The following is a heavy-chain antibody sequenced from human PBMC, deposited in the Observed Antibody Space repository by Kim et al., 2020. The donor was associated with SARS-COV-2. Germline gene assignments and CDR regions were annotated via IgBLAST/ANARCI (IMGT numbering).Heavy chain of an antibody. Sequence: YADSVKGRFTISRDNAKSSLYLQMDSLRVEDSAVYYGARGTHGGSWLIDYWGQGTLVIVAS. D-gene: IGHD3-16*01. J-gene: IGHJ4*02. V-gene: IGHV3-11*06. CDR3: ARGTHGGSWLIDY.